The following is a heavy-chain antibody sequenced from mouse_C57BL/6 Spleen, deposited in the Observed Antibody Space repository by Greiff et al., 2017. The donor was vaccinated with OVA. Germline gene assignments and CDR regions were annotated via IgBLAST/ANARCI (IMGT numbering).Heavy chain of an antibody. D-gene: IGHD4-1*01. V-gene: IGHV1-18*01. CDR1: GYTFTDYN. J-gene: IGHJ4*01. CDR2: INPNNGGT. Sequence: EVQLQQSGPELVKPGASVKIPCKASGYTFTDYNMDWVKQSHGKSLEWIGDINPNNGGTIYNQKFKGKATLTVDKSSSTAYMELRSLTSEDTAVYYGARQDWDSYYYAMDYWGQGTSVTVSS. CDR3: ARQDWDSYYYAMDY.